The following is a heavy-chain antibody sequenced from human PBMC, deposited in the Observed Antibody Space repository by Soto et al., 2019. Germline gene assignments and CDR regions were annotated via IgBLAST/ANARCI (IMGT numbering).Heavy chain of an antibody. CDR3: ARGDGYNFNYFDY. Sequence: SVRVSCKASGGTFSSYAISWVRQAPGQGLEWMGGIIPIFGTANYAQKFQGRVTITADESTSTAYMGLSSLRSEDTAVYYCARGDGYNFNYFDYWGQGTLVTVSS. J-gene: IGHJ4*02. D-gene: IGHD5-12*01. CDR1: GGTFSSYA. CDR2: IIPIFGTA. V-gene: IGHV1-69*13.